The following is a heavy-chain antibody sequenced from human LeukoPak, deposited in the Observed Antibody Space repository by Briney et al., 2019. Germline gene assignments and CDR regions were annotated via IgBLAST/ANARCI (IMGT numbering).Heavy chain of an antibody. D-gene: IGHD3-10*01. V-gene: IGHV3-21*01. J-gene: IGHJ1*01. Sequence: GGSLRLSCAASGFTFSSYSMNWVRQAPGKGLEWVSSISSSSSYIYYADSVKGRFTISRDNAKNSLYLQMNSLRAEDTAVYYCARDESSREDFQHWSQGTLVTVSS. CDR3: ARDESSREDFQH. CDR2: ISSSSSYI. CDR1: GFTFSSYS.